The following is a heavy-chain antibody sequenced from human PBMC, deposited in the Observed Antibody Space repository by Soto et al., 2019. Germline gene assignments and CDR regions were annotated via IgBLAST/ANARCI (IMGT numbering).Heavy chain of an antibody. J-gene: IGHJ4*02. CDR3: ASRDPGTSVDY. D-gene: IGHD1-7*01. Sequence: SETLSLTCAVSGGSFTSNNWWTWARQPPGQGLEWIGEIYRTGGTNYNPSLKSRVTISLDKSENQFSLKVTSLTAADTAAYYCASRDPGTSVDYWGQGTLVTVSS. CDR2: IYRTGGT. V-gene: IGHV4-4*02. CDR1: GGSFTSNNW.